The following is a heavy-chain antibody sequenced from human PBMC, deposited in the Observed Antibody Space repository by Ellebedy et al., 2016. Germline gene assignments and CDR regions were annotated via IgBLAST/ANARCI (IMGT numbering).Heavy chain of an antibody. CDR2: INEDRSEK. V-gene: IGHV3-7*01. D-gene: IGHD2-21*02. J-gene: IGHJ4*02. CDR3: AAGAGGDWDY. Sequence: GGSLRLSCATSGFTFTSHYMHWVRQVPGKGLEWVANINEDRSEKRYVNSVKGRFTIFRDNAKNSLYLQMNSLRAEDTAVYYCAAGAGGDWDYWGQGTLVTVSS. CDR1: GFTFTSHY.